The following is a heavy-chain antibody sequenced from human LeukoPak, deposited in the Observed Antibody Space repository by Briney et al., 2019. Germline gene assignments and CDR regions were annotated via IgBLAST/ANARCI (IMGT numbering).Heavy chain of an antibody. D-gene: IGHD4-17*01. V-gene: IGHV4-61*01. CDR1: GGSVSSGNYY. Sequence: SETLSLTCTVSGGSVSSGNYYWSWIRQPPGKGLEWIGYIYYTGSINYNPSLTSRVTISVDTSKNQLSLELSSVTAADTAVYYCARGGDDYGDYTFDYWGQGTLVTVSS. CDR3: ARGGDDYGDYTFDY. CDR2: IYYTGSI. J-gene: IGHJ4*02.